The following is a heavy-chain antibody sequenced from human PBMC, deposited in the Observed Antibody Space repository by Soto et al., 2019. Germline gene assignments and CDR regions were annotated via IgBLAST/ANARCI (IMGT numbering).Heavy chain of an antibody. CDR2: ISSSGNSM. Sequence: QVQLVESGGGLVMPGESLRLSCAASGFTFSDHYMSWIRQAPGKGLEWVSYISSSGNSMYYADSVKGRFTVSRDNAENSLYLQMNSLRAEDTAVYYCARDLSPRVVPAANWFDPWGQGTLVTVSS. D-gene: IGHD2-2*01. J-gene: IGHJ5*02. V-gene: IGHV3-11*01. CDR3: ARDLSPRVVPAANWFDP. CDR1: GFTFSDHY.